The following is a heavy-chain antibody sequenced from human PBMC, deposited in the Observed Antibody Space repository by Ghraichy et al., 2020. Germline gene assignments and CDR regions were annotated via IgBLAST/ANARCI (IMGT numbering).Heavy chain of an antibody. J-gene: IGHJ3*02. V-gene: IGHV4-59*08. Sequence: SQTLSLTCTVSGGSISSYYWSWIRQPPGKGLEWIGYIYYSGSTNYNPSLKSRVTISVDTSKNQFSLKLSSVTAADTAVYYCARPQETQNYYGSGSSHAFDIWGQGTMVTVSS. CDR3: ARPQETQNYYGSGSSHAFDI. D-gene: IGHD3-10*01. CDR2: IYYSGST. CDR1: GGSISSYY.